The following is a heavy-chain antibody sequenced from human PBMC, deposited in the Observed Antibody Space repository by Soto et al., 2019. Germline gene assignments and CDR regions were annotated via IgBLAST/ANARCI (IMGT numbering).Heavy chain of an antibody. CDR3: ASLARYQPFDY. J-gene: IGHJ4*02. Sequence: GGSLRLSCAASGFALSTYTMIWVRQAPGKGLEWVSGIRTTSDTYYAESVKGRFTISRDDSKNTLFLQMNSLRAEDTAVYYCASLARYQPFDYWGQGTVVTVSS. V-gene: IGHV3-23*01. CDR2: IRTTSDT. D-gene: IGHD2-2*01. CDR1: GFALSTYT.